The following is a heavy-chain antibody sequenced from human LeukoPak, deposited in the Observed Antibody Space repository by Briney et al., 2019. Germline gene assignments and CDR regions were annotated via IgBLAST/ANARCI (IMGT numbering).Heavy chain of an antibody. D-gene: IGHD1-1*01. Sequence: ASVKVSCKASGYTFTGYYMHWVRQAPGEGLEWMGWINPNSGGTNYAQKFQGRVTMTRDTSISTAYMELSRLRSDDTAVYYCARDRTTGTRRFDYWGQGTLVTVSS. CDR3: ARDRTTGTRRFDY. CDR1: GYTFTGYY. V-gene: IGHV1-2*02. CDR2: INPNSGGT. J-gene: IGHJ4*02.